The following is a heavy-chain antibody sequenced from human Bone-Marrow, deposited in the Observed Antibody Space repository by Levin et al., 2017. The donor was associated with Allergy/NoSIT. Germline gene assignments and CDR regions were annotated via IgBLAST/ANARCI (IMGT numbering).Heavy chain of an antibody. CDR2: IYYSGST. D-gene: IGHD3-10*01. CDR1: GGSISSHY. V-gene: IGHV4-59*11. J-gene: IGHJ5*02. Sequence: SETLSLTCTVSGGSISSHYWSWIRQPPGKGLEWIGYIYYSGSTNYNPSLKSRVTISVDTSKNQFSLKLSSVTAADTAVYYCARGGDKFDPWGQGTLVTVSS. CDR3: ARGGDKFDP.